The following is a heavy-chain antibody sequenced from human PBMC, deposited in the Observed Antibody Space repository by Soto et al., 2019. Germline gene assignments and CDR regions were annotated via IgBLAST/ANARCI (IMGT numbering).Heavy chain of an antibody. Sequence: PGGSLRLSCAASGFTFSIFAMSWVRQSPGKGLEWVSTISGSGGITYYADAVKGRFTISRDNSMGTLYLQMKSLIVADTAIYYCAKEVSLGSTVDLGYLGQGALVTSPQ. V-gene: IGHV3-23*01. CDR2: ISGSGGIT. D-gene: IGHD3-9*01. CDR1: GFTFSIFA. J-gene: IGHJ4*02. CDR3: AKEVSLGSTVDLGY.